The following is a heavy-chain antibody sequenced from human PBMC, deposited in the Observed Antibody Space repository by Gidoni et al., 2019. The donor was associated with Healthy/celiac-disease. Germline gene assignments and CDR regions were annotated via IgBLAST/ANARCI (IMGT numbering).Heavy chain of an antibody. CDR1: GFTFSSYS. D-gene: IGHD6-25*01. CDR3: ARVIGNRVLAAAGYYYYGMDV. J-gene: IGHJ6*02. Sequence: EVQLVESGGGLVKPGGSLRLSCAASGFTFSSYSMNWVRQAPGKGLEWVSSISSSSSYIYYADSVKGRFTISRDNAKNSLYLQMNSLRAEDTAVYYCARVIGNRVLAAAGYYYYGMDVWGQGTTVTVSS. V-gene: IGHV3-21*01. CDR2: ISSSSSYI.